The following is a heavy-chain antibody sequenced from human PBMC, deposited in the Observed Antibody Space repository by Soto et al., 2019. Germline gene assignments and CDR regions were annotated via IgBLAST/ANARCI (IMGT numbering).Heavy chain of an antibody. CDR3: ARDHTTYYYDSSGYYFPYYFDY. J-gene: IGHJ4*02. D-gene: IGHD3-22*01. CDR2: IIPIFGTA. V-gene: IGHV1-69*13. CDR1: GGTFSSYA. Sequence: SVKVSCKASGGTFSSYAISWVRQAPGQGLEWMGGIIPIFGTANYAQKFQGRVTITADESTSTAYMDLSSLRSEDTAVYYCARDHTTYYYDSSGYYFPYYFDYWGQGTLVTVSS.